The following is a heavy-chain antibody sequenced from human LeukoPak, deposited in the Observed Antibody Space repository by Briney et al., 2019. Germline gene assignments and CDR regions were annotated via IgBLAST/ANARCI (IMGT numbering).Heavy chain of an antibody. CDR3: ARGRGDYDFWSGYYRYFDY. V-gene: IGHV4-34*01. D-gene: IGHD3-3*01. CDR2: INHSGST. Sequence: PSETLSLTCAVYGGSFSGYYWSWIRQPPGKGLEWIGEINHSGSTNYNPSLKSRVTISVDTSKNQFPLKLSSVTAADTAVYYCARGRGDYDFWSGYYRYFDYWGQGTLVTVSS. J-gene: IGHJ4*02. CDR1: GGSFSGYY.